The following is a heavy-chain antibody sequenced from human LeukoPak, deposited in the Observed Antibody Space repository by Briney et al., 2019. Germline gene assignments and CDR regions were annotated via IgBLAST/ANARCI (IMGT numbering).Heavy chain of an antibody. J-gene: IGHJ4*02. CDR2: INSDGSST. Sequence: GGSLRLSCAASGFAFSSYWMHWVRQAPGKGLVWVSRINSDGSSTTYADSVQDRFTISRDNAKNTLYLQMNSLRAEDTAVYYCAKELYYYDSSGYYYVIDYWGQGTLVTVSS. CDR3: AKELYYYDSSGYYYVIDY. CDR1: GFAFSSYW. D-gene: IGHD3-22*01. V-gene: IGHV3-74*01.